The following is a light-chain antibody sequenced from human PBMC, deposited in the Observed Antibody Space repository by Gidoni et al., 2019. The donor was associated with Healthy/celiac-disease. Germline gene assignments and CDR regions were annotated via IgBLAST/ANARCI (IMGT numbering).Light chain of an antibody. V-gene: IGKV3-11*01. CDR1: QSVSSY. CDR2: DAS. J-gene: IGKJ4*01. Sequence: EIVLTQSPATLSLSPGERATLSCRASQSVSSYLAWYQPKPCQAPRLLIYDASNRATGIPARFSGSGSGTDFTLTISSLEPEDFAVYYCQQRSNWPPLTFGGGTKVEIK. CDR3: QQRSNWPPLT.